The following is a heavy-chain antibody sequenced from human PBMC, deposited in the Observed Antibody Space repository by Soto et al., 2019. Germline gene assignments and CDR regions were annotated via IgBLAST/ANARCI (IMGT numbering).Heavy chain of an antibody. V-gene: IGHV3-13*01. CDR2: IGTAGDT. Sequence: PGWSLRLACKSSVFTFIGFDMHWVRQPTGKGLEWVSSIGTAGDTYYAVSVKGRFTISRDNAKNSLSLQMNSLRAGDMAVYFCAKSQEIGTHFFDSWGQGTQVTVSS. J-gene: IGHJ4*02. CDR1: VFTFIGFD. D-gene: IGHD6-13*01. CDR3: AKSQEIGTHFFDS.